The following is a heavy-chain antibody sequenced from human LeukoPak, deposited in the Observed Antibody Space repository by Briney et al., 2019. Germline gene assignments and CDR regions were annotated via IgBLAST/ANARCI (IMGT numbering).Heavy chain of an antibody. CDR1: GFSFSNAW. CDR3: ARGSNSYDSSDFDS. Sequence: GGSLRLSCAASGFSFSNAWMNWLRQAPGKGLEWVGRIYSKTDGGTTEYAAPVNGRFTISRDDSTYTLYLQMHSLETEDTAPYYCARGSNSYDSSDFDSWGQGTLVTVSS. V-gene: IGHV3-15*01. J-gene: IGHJ4*02. CDR2: IYSKTDGGTT. D-gene: IGHD3-22*01.